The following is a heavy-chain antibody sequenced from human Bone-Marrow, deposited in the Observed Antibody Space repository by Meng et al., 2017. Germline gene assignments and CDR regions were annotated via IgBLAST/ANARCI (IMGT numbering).Heavy chain of an antibody. D-gene: IGHD3-22*01. CDR1: GFTFSSYA. CDR2: ISGSGGST. V-gene: IGHV3-23*01. CDR3: AKGHRVGGARSGDYYDSSGYLFDY. Sequence: GESPKISCAASGFTFSSYAMSWVRQAPGKGLEWVPAISGSGGSTYYADPVKGRFTISRDNSKNTLYLQMNSLRAEDTAVYYCAKGHRVGGARSGDYYDSSGYLFDYWGQGTLVTVSS. J-gene: IGHJ4*02.